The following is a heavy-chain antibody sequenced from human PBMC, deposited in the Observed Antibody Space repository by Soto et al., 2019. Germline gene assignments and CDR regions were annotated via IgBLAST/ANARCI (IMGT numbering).Heavy chain of an antibody. V-gene: IGHV2-5*02. J-gene: IGHJ4*02. CDR1: GFSLGTRGVG. CDR2: IYWDDDK. CDR3: ARDSSGWYGFDY. Sequence: QITLKESGPTLVKPTQTLTLTCTFSGFSLGTRGVGVGWIRQPPGKALEWLALIYWDDDKRYSPSLKSRLTITKYTSKNQVVLTMTNMDPVDSATYYCARDSSGWYGFDYWGQGTLVTVSS. D-gene: IGHD6-19*01.